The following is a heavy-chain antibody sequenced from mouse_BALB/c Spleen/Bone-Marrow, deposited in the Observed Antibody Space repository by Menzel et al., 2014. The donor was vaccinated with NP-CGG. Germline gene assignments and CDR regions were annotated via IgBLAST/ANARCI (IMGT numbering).Heavy chain of an antibody. CDR2: INPSNGGT. V-gene: IGHV1S81*02. D-gene: IGHD1-1*01. Sequence: QVHVKQSGAELVKPGASVKLSCKASGFTFTNYYIYWVQQRPGQGLEWIGGINPSNGGTKFNEKFKIKATLTIDKYSRRADIQLSSLTSEDSAVFYCSRDYYNAHYYAMDYWGQGTSVTVSA. J-gene: IGHJ4*01. CDR1: GFTFTNYY. CDR3: SRDYYNAHYYAMDY.